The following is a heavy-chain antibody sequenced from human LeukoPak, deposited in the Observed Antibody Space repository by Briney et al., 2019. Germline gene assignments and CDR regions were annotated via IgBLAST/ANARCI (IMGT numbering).Heavy chain of an antibody. Sequence: GGSLRLSCAVSGITLSNYGMSWVRQAPGKGLEWVAGIGGSGGRTNYADSVKGRFTISRDNPKNTLYLQMNSLRAEDTAVYFCAKRGLVIRVILVGFHKEAYYFDSWGQGALVIVSS. V-gene: IGHV3-23*01. CDR2: IGGSGGRT. J-gene: IGHJ4*02. CDR1: GITLSNYG. CDR3: AKRGLVIRVILVGFHKEAYYFDS. D-gene: IGHD3-22*01.